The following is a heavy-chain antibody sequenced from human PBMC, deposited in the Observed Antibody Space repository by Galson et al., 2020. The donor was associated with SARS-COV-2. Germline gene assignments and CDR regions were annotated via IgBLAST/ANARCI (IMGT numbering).Heavy chain of an antibody. Sequence: QLGESLKISCAASGFTFSNYGMHWVRQAPGKGLEWVAGISYEGSKKYYEDSLKGRFTISRDSSKNTLYLQMSSLSAEDTAVYFCVKAADFFWFGESRSMDVWGQGTTVTVSS. CDR2: ISYEGSKK. CDR1: GFTFSNYG. D-gene: IGHD3-10*01. CDR3: VKAADFFWFGESRSMDV. V-gene: IGHV3-30*18. J-gene: IGHJ6*02.